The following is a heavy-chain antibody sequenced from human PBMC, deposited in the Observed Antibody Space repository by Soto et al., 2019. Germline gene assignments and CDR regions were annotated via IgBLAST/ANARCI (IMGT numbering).Heavy chain of an antibody. CDR3: VKDRFVNY. J-gene: IGHJ4*02. CDR1: GLNFNDYA. CDR2: ISSNGVST. V-gene: IGHV3-64D*06. D-gene: IGHD3-3*01. Sequence: GGSLRLSCSASGLNFNDYAMHWVRQAAGKGLKYVSSISSNGVSTYYADSVKGRFTISRDTSKNTLYLQMNSLRVEDTAVYCCVKDRFVNYWGQGALVTVSS.